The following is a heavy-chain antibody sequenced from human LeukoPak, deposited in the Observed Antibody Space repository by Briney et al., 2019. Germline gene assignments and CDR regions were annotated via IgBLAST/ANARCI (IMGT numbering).Heavy chain of an antibody. CDR2: ISGSGGSI. V-gene: IGHV3-23*01. CDR3: AKSPGSSAWFFDY. D-gene: IGHD6-19*01. CDR1: GFTFSNYA. J-gene: IGHJ4*02. Sequence: GGSLRPSCAASGFTFSNYAMSWVRQAPGKGLEWVSGISGSGGSIYYADSVKGRFTISRDTSKNTLHLQMNSLRGEDTAVYYCAKSPGSSAWFFDYRGQGALVTVSS.